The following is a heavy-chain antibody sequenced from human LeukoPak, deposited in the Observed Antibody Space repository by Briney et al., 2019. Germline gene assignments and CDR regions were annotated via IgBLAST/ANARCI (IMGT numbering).Heavy chain of an antibody. V-gene: IGHV3-11*01. CDR2: ISSSGSTI. J-gene: IGHJ6*03. D-gene: IGHD4-23*01. CDR3: ARYPMTTVVPPGYYYMDV. CDR1: GSGFTFGNFA. Sequence: GGSLRLSCEASGSGFTFGNFAMSWVRQAPGKGLEWVSYISSSGSTIYYADSVKGRFTISRDNAKNSLYLQMNSLRAEDTAVYYCARYPMTTVVPPGYYYMDVWGKGTTVTVSS.